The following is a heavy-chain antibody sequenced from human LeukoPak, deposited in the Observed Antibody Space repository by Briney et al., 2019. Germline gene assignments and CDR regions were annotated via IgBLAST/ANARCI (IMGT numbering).Heavy chain of an antibody. J-gene: IGHJ6*03. Sequence: GGSLRLSCAVSGITLSNYGMSWVRQAPGKGLEWVAGLSGSGGGTNYADSVQGRFTISRDNPKNTLYLQMNSLRAEDTAVYYCARKHCSSTSCYPDMDVWGKGTTVTVSS. CDR1: GITLSNYG. D-gene: IGHD2-2*01. CDR3: ARKHCSSTSCYPDMDV. CDR2: LSGSGGGT. V-gene: IGHV3-23*01.